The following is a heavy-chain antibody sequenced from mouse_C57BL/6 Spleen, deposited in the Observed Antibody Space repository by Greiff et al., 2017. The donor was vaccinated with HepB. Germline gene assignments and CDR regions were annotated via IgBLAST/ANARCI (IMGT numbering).Heavy chain of an antibody. CDR1: GYTFTDYY. J-gene: IGHJ4*01. Sequence: EVQLQQSGPVLVKPGASVKMSCKASGYTFTDYYMNWVKQSHGKSLEWIGVINPYNGGTSYNQKFKGKATLTVDKSSSTDYMELNSLTSEDSAVYYCARGGLENLLLRGSMDYWGQGTSVTVSS. V-gene: IGHV1-19*01. CDR2: INPYNGGT. CDR3: ARGGLENLLLRGSMDY. D-gene: IGHD1-1*01.